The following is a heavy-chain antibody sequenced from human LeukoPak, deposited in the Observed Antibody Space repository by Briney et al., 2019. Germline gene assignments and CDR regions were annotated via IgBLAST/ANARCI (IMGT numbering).Heavy chain of an antibody. CDR3: VRRSIWGIAVAGFDY. D-gene: IGHD6-19*01. CDR1: GYSFTSYW. CDR2: IDPSDSYT. Sequence: GESLRISCKGSGYSFTSYWISWVRQMPGKGLEWMGRIDPSDSYTNYGPSFQGHVTISADKSISTAYLQWSSLKASDTAMYYCVRRSIWGIAVAGFDYWGQGTLVTVSS. V-gene: IGHV5-10-1*01. J-gene: IGHJ4*02.